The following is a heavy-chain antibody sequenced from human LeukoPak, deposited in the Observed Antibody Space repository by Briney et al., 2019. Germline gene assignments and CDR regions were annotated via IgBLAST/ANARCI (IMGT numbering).Heavy chain of an antibody. CDR2: ISYDGSNK. Sequence: GGSLRLSCAASGFTFSSYEMNWVRQAPGKGLEWVAVISYDGSNKYYADSVKGQFTISRDNSKNTLYLQMNSLRAEDTAVYYCAREDVRYCSGGSCYIGYWGQGTLVTVSS. J-gene: IGHJ4*02. CDR1: GFTFSSYE. V-gene: IGHV3-30*04. CDR3: AREDVRYCSGGSCYIGY. D-gene: IGHD2-15*01.